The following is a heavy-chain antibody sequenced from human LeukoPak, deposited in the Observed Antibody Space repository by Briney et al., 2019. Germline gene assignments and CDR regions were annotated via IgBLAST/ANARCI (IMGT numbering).Heavy chain of an antibody. D-gene: IGHD3-9*01. J-gene: IGHJ4*02. V-gene: IGHV4-30-2*06. CDR3: ARHGDYDILTGYSYYFDH. CDR1: GDSISSGGNY. CDR2: IHHSGNH. Sequence: PSETLSPTCTVSGDSISSGGNYWSWIRQSPGKGLEWIGYIHHSGNHYNNPSLTSRVTISVDRTKNQFSLNLTSVTAADTAVYYCARHGDYDILTGYSYYFDHWGQGTLVTVSS.